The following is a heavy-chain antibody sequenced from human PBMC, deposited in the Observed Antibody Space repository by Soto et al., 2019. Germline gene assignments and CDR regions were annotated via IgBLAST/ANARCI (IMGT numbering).Heavy chain of an antibody. J-gene: IGHJ4*02. CDR3: ARENPRLRPVDS. CDR2: IWYDGSNK. V-gene: IGHV3-33*01. CDR1: GFTFSSYG. Sequence: QVQLVESGGGVVQPGRSLRLSCAASGFTFSSYGMHWVRQAPGKGLEWVAVIWYDGSNKYYADSVKGRFTISRDNSKNTLYLQMNSLRAEDTAVYYCARENPRLRPVDSWGQGTLVTVSS. D-gene: IGHD5-12*01.